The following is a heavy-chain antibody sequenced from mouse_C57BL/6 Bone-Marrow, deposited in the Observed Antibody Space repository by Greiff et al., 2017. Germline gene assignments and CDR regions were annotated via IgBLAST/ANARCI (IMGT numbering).Heavy chain of an antibody. Sequence: QVQLKQPGAELVKPGASVKMSCKASGYTFTSYWITWVKQRPGQGLEWIGDIYPGSGSTNYNEKFKSKATLTVDTSSSTAYMQLSSLTSEDSAVYYCARGGSSYCYAMDYWGQGTSVTVSS. CDR3: ARGGSSYCYAMDY. J-gene: IGHJ4*01. CDR2: IYPGSGST. V-gene: IGHV1-55*01. D-gene: IGHD1-1*01. CDR1: GYTFTSYW.